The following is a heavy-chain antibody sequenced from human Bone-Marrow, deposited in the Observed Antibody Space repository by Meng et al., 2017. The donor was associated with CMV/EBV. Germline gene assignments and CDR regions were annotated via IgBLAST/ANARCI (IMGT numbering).Heavy chain of an antibody. V-gene: IGHV1-2*02. CDR1: GYTFTSYD. CDR3: AREGGSPGGVGSSSTSSYYYYGMDV. J-gene: IGHJ6*02. CDR2: INPSGGST. D-gene: IGHD2-2*01. Sequence: ASVKVSCKASGYTFTSYDISWVRQAPGQGLEWMGIINPSGGSTSYAQKFQGRVTMTRDTSISTAYMELSRLRSDDTAVYYCAREGGSPGGVGSSSTSSYYYYGMDVWGQGTTVTVSS.